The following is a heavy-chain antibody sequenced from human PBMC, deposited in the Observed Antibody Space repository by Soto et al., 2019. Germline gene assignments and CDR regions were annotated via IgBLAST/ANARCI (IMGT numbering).Heavy chain of an antibody. CDR1: GVSFNNTG. CDR3: ARVLYYGSGSYSPYGMDV. CDR2: VSPPFRTS. D-gene: IGHD3-10*01. V-gene: IGHV1-69*01. J-gene: IGHJ6*02. Sequence: QVQLVQSGAEVKKPGSSVKVSCKTSGVSFNNTGSGWVRQAPGHGLEWMGGVSPPFRTSNDARKFQGRISITADASTGTVNMELSSLTSEDTAQYYCARVLYYGSGSYSPYGMDVWGQGTTVTVSS.